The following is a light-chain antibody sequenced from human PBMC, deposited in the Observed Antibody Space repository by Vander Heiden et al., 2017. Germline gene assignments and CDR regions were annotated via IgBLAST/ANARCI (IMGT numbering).Light chain of an antibody. J-gene: IGKJ2*01. Sequence: DIAMTQSPLSLPVTPGEPASISCRSSQSLLYFNGYTYFHWFLQKPGQSPQLLIYWGSYRASGVPDRFSGSGSGTDFTLQISRVEAEDVGVYYCMQALQTPYTFGQGTKLEIK. CDR1: QSLLYFNGYTY. CDR3: MQALQTPYT. CDR2: WGS. V-gene: IGKV2-28*01.